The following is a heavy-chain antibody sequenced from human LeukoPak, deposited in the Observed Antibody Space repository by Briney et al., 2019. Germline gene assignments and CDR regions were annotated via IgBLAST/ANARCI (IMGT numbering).Heavy chain of an antibody. CDR3: ASSGSSGWYPNTYYYYGMDV. D-gene: IGHD6-19*01. V-gene: IGHV4-39*07. CDR2: IDYSGST. Sequence: SETLSLTCTVSGGSISSSSYYWGWIRQPPGKGLEWIGSIDYSGSTYYNPSLKSRVTISVDTSKNQFSLKLSSVTAADTAVYYCASSGSSGWYPNTYYYYGMDVWGQGTTVTVSS. J-gene: IGHJ6*02. CDR1: GGSISSSSYY.